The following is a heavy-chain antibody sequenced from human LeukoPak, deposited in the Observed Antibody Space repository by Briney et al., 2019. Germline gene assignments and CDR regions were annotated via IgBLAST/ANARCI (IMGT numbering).Heavy chain of an antibody. CDR2: ISAYNGNT. Sequence: ASVKGSCKASGYTFTSYGISWVRQAPGQGLEWMGWISAYNGNTNYAQKLQGRVTMTTDTSTSTAYMELRSLRSDDTAVYYCARVDSYGYRGTFDYWGQGTLVTVSS. CDR3: ARVDSYGYRGTFDY. CDR1: GYTFTSYG. J-gene: IGHJ4*02. V-gene: IGHV1-18*04. D-gene: IGHD5-18*01.